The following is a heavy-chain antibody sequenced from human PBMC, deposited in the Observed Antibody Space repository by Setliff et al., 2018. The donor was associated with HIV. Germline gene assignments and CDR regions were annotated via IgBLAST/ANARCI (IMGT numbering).Heavy chain of an antibody. V-gene: IGHV3-33*06. D-gene: IGHD3-3*01. Sequence: GESLKISCAASGFTFNSYAMHWVRQAPGKGLEWVAVIWSDGSNKHYADSVKGRFTISRDNSKNTVYLQMNSLRAENMAVYYCAKAMDYNFWRGLGYWGQGTLVTVSS. CDR1: GFTFNSYA. CDR2: IWSDGSNK. J-gene: IGHJ4*02. CDR3: AKAMDYNFWRGLGY.